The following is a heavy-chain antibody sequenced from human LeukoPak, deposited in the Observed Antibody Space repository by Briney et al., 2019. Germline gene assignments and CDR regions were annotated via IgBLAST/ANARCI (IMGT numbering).Heavy chain of an antibody. J-gene: IGHJ5*02. V-gene: IGHV4-39*01. D-gene: IGHD3-9*01. CDR2: IYYSGST. Sequence: PSETLSLTRTVFVGSINSSSYYWGWIRQPPGKGLEWIGSIYYSGSTYYNPSLKSRATISVDTPKNQFSLKLSSVTAADTAVYYCASNTRVVRYFDWFPDWFDLWGQGTLVTVSS. CDR1: VGSINSSSYY. CDR3: ASNTRVVRYFDWFPDWFDL.